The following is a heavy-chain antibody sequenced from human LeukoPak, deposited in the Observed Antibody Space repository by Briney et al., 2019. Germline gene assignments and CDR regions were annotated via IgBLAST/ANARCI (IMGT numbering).Heavy chain of an antibody. V-gene: IGHV3-30*04. CDR2: ISYDASIK. Sequence: PGGSLRLSYAASGFTFSNYDMHWVRQAPGKGLEWVAVISYDASIKYYADSVKGRLTISRENSKNTLYLQMNSLRPEDTAVYYCARASTYGSGSGDYMNVWGKGSTVTVSS. D-gene: IGHD3-10*01. CDR1: GFTFSNYD. CDR3: ARASTYGSGSGDYMNV. J-gene: IGHJ6*03.